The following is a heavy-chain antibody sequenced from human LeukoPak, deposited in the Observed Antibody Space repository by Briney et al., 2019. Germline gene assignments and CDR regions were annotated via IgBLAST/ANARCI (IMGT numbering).Heavy chain of an antibody. CDR3: ARVTYYYDSSGYFHYFDG. CDR1: GFTFSSYW. Sequence: GGSLRLSCAASGFTFSSYWMSWVRQAPGKGLEWVSSISSSSGYIYYADSGKGRFTISRDNAKNSLYLQMNSLRAEDTAVYYCARVTYYYDSSGYFHYFDGWGQGTLVTVSS. D-gene: IGHD3-22*01. CDR2: ISSSSGYI. V-gene: IGHV3-21*01. J-gene: IGHJ4*02.